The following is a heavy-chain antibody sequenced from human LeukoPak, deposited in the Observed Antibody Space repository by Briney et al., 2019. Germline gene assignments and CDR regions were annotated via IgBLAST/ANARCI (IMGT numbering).Heavy chain of an antibody. Sequence: GASVKVSCKASGSTFTDYYLHWVRKAPGQGLECVGWINPTSGRTNYAQKFHDRVTLARDTSNNTSYMELTRLTSDDTAVHFCATEFRTTTWSYDAFDLWGQGTMVTVSS. CDR2: INPTSGRT. V-gene: IGHV1-2*02. D-gene: IGHD1/OR15-1a*01. J-gene: IGHJ3*01. CDR1: GSTFTDYY. CDR3: ATEFRTTTWSYDAFDL.